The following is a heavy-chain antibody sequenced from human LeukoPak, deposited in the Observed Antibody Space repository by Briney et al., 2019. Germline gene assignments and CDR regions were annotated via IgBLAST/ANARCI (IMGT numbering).Heavy chain of an antibody. J-gene: IGHJ4*02. CDR3: ATHSSGWWAFDY. V-gene: IGHV3-11*01. CDR1: GFTFSVYY. CDR2: ISSSGSTI. Sequence: KAGGSLRLSCAASGFTFSVYYMSWIRQAPGKGLEWVSYISSSGSTIYYADSVKGRFTISRDNAKNSLYLQMNSLRAEDTAVYYCATHSSGWWAFDYWGQGTLVTVSS. D-gene: IGHD6-19*01.